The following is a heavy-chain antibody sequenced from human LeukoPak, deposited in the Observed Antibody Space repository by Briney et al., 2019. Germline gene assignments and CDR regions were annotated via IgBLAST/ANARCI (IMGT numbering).Heavy chain of an antibody. CDR3: ASNRWELLDDAFDI. V-gene: IGHV4-30-2*01. CDR2: IYHSGST. Sequence: SQTLSLTCTVSGGSISSGGYYWSWIRQPPGKGLEWIGYIYHSGSTYYNPSLKSRVTISVDRSKNQFSLQLNSVTPEDTAVYYCASNRWELLDDAFDIWGQGTMVTVSS. D-gene: IGHD1-26*01. CDR1: GGSISSGGYY. J-gene: IGHJ3*02.